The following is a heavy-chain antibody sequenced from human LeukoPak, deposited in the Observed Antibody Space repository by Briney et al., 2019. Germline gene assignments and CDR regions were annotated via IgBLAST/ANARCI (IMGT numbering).Heavy chain of an antibody. CDR2: ISSSGDTI. J-gene: IGHJ4*02. V-gene: IGHV3-48*03. CDR1: EFTFSSYE. D-gene: IGHD6-13*01. Sequence: GGSLRLSCAASEFTFSSYEMNWVRQAPGKGLEWVSYISSSGDTIYYADSVKGRFTISRDNAKNSLYLQLNSLRAEDTAVYYCARDTTLSAAAGTMGYFDYWGQGTLVTVSS. CDR3: ARDTTLSAAAGTMGYFDY.